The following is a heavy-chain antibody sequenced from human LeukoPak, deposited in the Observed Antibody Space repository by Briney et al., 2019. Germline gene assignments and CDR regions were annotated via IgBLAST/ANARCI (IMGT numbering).Heavy chain of an antibody. J-gene: IGHJ6*03. D-gene: IGHD3-10*01. Sequence: PGGSLRLSCAASGFTFDDFVMSWVRQAPGKGLEWVSGINWNGASTGYADSVKGRFTISRDNAKNSLYLQMNSLRAEDTALYYCARRVDGSGRYRGYYYYYMDVWGKGTTVTVSS. V-gene: IGHV3-20*04. CDR3: ARRVDGSGRYRGYYYYYMDV. CDR2: INWNGAST. CDR1: GFTFDDFV.